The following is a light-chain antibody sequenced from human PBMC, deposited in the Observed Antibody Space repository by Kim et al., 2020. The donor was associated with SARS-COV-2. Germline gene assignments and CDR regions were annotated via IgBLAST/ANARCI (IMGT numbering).Light chain of an antibody. Sequence: SPRQTARRTCSGETLIKKYDDRCKQKPRQAPVVLIYEDAERPSGSPERCSGSTTGTTITLPISAVQAEDEADYYCQSADSSDTFWVFGGGTKLTVL. CDR1: TLIKKY. CDR3: QSADSSDTFWV. V-gene: IGLV3-25*03. J-gene: IGLJ3*02. CDR2: EDA.